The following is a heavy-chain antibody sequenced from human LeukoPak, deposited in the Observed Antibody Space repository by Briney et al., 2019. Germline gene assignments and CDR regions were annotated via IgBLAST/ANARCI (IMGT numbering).Heavy chain of an antibody. CDR3: ARPRSTISLDAFDI. D-gene: IGHD3-9*01. J-gene: IGHJ3*02. CDR1: GGSISSYY. Sequence: SETLSLTCTVSGGSISSYYWSWIRQPPGKGLEWIGYIYTSGSTNYNPSLKSRVTISVDTSKNQFSLKLSSVTAADTAVYYCARPRSTISLDAFDIWGQGTMVTVSS. CDR2: IYTSGST. V-gene: IGHV4-4*09.